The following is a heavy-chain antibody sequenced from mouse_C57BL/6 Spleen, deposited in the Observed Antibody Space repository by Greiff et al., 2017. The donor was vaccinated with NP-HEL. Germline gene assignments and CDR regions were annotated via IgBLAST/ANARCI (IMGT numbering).Heavy chain of an antibody. CDR2: ISYDGSN. CDR1: GYSITSGYY. J-gene: IGHJ4*01. Sequence: DVQLQESGPGLVKPSQSLSLTCSVTGYSITSGYYWNWIRQFPGNKLEWMGYISYDGSNNYNPSLKNRISITRDTSKNQFFLKLNSVTTEDTATYYCAREGLGRLYYAMDYWGQGTSVTVSS. V-gene: IGHV3-6*01. CDR3: AREGLGRLYYAMDY. D-gene: IGHD4-1*01.